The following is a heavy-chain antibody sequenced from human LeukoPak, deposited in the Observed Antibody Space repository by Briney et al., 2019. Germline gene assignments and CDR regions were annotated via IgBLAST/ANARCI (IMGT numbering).Heavy chain of an antibody. CDR3: ARMYYYDSSGRRDAFDI. CDR1: GYTFTSYY. D-gene: IGHD3-22*01. J-gene: IGHJ3*02. CDR2: INPSGGST. Sequence: ASVKVSCKASGYTFTSYYMHWVRQAPGQGLEWMGIINPSGGSTSYAQKFQGRVTKTRDMSTSTVYMELSSLRSEDTAVYYCARMYYYDSSGRRDAFDIWGQGTMVTVSS. V-gene: IGHV1-46*01.